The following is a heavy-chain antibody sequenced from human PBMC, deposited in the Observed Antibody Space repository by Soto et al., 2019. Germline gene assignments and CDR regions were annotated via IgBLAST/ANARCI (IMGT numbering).Heavy chain of an antibody. D-gene: IGHD4-17*01. V-gene: IGHV3-23*01. CDR2: ITGSGGRT. Sequence: EVQLLESEGGLVQPGGSLRLSCAASGFTFSSFAMSWVRQAPGKGLGWISSITGSGGRTNYADSGKGRFTISRDNFKTTLELQINSLRAEDTAAYYCAKGSVYRDYGYFDQWCQGALVCASS. J-gene: IGHJ4*02. CDR3: AKGSVYRDYGYFDQ. CDR1: GFTFSSFA.